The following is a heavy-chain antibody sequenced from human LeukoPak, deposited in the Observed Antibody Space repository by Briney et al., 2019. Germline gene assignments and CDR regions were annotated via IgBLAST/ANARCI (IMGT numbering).Heavy chain of an antibody. CDR3: ATSSGYYVGYIQY. V-gene: IGHV1-2*02. D-gene: IGHD3-22*01. Sequence: GASVKVSCKASGYTFTGYYIHWVRQAPGQGLEWMGWINPNRGGTLYSQNFQGRVTMTRDTSIRTAYMELIRLTSDDTAVYYCATSSGYYVGYIQYWGQGTLVTVSS. CDR2: INPNRGGT. J-gene: IGHJ1*01. CDR1: GYTFTGYY.